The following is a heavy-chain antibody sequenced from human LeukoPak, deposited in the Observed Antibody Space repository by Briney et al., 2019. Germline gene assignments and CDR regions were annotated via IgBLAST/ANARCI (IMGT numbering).Heavy chain of an antibody. V-gene: IGHV3-15*01. D-gene: IGHD3-3*01. CDR3: TTDRSIEYYDFWSGDDRHGY. J-gene: IGHJ4*02. Sequence: PGGSLRLSCAASGFTFSNAWMSWVRQAPGKGLEWVGRIKSKTDGGTTDYAAPVKGRFTISRDDSKNTLYLQMNSLKTEDTAVYYCTTDRSIEYYDFWSGDDRHGYWGQGTLVTVSS. CDR1: GFTFSNAW. CDR2: IKSKTDGGTT.